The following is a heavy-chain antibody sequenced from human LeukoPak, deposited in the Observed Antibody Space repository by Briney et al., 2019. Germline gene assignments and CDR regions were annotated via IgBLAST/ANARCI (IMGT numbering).Heavy chain of an antibody. D-gene: IGHD2-2*01. V-gene: IGHV1-18*01. Sequence: ASVKVSCKASGYTFTSYGISWVRQAPGQGLEWMGWISAYNGNTKYAQKLQGRVTMTTDTSTSTAYMELRSLRSDDTAVYYCARDLTIVVVPAAPGFDPWGQGTLVTVSS. CDR1: GYTFTSYG. CDR3: ARDLTIVVVPAAPGFDP. CDR2: ISAYNGNT. J-gene: IGHJ5*02.